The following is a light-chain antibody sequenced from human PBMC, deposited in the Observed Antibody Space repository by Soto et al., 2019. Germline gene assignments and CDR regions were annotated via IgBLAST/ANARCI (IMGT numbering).Light chain of an antibody. V-gene: IGLV2-14*01. Sequence: QSALTQPASVSGSPGQSITISCTGTSSDVGGYAYVSWYQQYPGKAPRLVISEVSNRPSGVSHRFSGSRSGNTASLTISGLQAEDEANYSCSSYTSSTTPVFGGGTKLTVL. J-gene: IGLJ2*01. CDR3: SSYTSSTTPV. CDR1: SSDVGGYAY. CDR2: EVS.